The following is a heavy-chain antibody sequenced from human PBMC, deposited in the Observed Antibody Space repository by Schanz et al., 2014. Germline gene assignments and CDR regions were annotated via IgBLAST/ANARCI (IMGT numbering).Heavy chain of an antibody. V-gene: IGHV3-23*01. CDR3: ARIVGSVFDY. CDR2: ISSGGGST. Sequence: EVQLLESGGGLVEPGGSLRLSCAASGFSFSSYAMAWVRQARGKGLEWVSSISSGGGSTYYADSVKGRFTISRDNSKNTLYLQMKSLRAEDTAVYYCARIVGSVFDYWGQGTLVTVSS. D-gene: IGHD6-25*01. CDR1: GFSFSSYA. J-gene: IGHJ4*02.